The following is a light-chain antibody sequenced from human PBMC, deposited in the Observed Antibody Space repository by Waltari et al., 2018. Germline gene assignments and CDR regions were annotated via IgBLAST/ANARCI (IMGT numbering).Light chain of an antibody. Sequence: EIVLTQSPATLSLSPGARATLSCRPSQTVDTYLAWYQQRPGQAPRLLIYDTANRATGIPDRFSGSGSETDFTLTLSSLEPEDFAVYYCQQRRRWPLTFGGGSKVEI. CDR1: QTVDTY. J-gene: IGKJ4*01. CDR2: DTA. V-gene: IGKV3-11*01. CDR3: QQRRRWPLT.